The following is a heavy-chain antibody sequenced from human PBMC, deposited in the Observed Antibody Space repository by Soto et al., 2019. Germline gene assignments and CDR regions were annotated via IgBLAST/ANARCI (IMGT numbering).Heavy chain of an antibody. Sequence: GGSLRLSCAASGFTFSDYYIHWILRAPGKGLEWISYISGNGEIIQYAASARGRFTISRDNAENSVYLEMDSLRAEDTALYYCARDVDADFRTDFDYWGRGTLVTVSS. CDR2: ISGNGEII. J-gene: IGHJ4*02. CDR3: ARDVDADFRTDFDY. CDR1: GFTFSDYY. V-gene: IGHV3-11*01. D-gene: IGHD4-17*01.